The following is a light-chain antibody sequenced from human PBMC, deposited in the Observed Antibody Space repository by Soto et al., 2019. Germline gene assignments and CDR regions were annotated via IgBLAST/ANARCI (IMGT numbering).Light chain of an antibody. Sequence: QLVLTQSPSASASLGASVKLTCTLSSGHSSYAIAWHQQQPEKGPRFLMKVSSAGSHTKGDGIPDRFSGSSSGAERYLTISSRQSEDEADYYCQTWGTGIHVFGTGTKVTVL. CDR1: SGHSSYA. CDR2: VSSAGSH. CDR3: QTWGTGIHV. J-gene: IGLJ1*01. V-gene: IGLV4-69*01.